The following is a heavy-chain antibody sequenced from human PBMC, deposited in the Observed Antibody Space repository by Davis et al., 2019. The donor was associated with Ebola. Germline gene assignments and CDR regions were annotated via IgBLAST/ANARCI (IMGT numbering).Heavy chain of an antibody. V-gene: IGHV3-48*04. CDR1: GFTFSSYA. CDR2: ISTSGSTI. Sequence: GGSLRLSCAASGFTFSSYAMSCVRHAPGKGLEWVSYISTSGSTIYYADSVKGRFTISRDNAKNSLYLQMNSLRAEDTAVYYCASEGFPIAPWAFDIWGQGTMVTVSS. D-gene: IGHD3-10*01. CDR3: ASEGFPIAPWAFDI. J-gene: IGHJ3*02.